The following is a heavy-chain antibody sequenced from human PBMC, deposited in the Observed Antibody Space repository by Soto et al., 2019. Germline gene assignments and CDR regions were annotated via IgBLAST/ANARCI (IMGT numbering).Heavy chain of an antibody. CDR1: GGSFSGYK. V-gene: IGHV4-34*01. CDR3: ARVLDPTIEPRLSWFDL. Sequence: NPSETLSLTCAVYGGSFSGYKWSWIRQAPGKGLEWIGEVNHSGNTNYNPSLKSRVTISGDMSKKQFSLKLSSVTAADTGIYYCARVLDPTIEPRLSWFDLWGQGTLVTVSS. D-gene: IGHD6-6*01. CDR2: VNHSGNT. J-gene: IGHJ5*02.